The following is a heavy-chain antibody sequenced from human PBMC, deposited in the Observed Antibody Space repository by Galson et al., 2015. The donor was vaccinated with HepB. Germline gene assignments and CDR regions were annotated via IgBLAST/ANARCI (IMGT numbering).Heavy chain of an antibody. Sequence: PALVKPTQTLTLTCTFSGFSLSTSGMRVSWIRQPPGKALEWLARIDWDDDKFYSTSLKTRLTISKDTSKNQVVLTMTNMDPVDTATYYCASDTGGGGYFDYWGQGTLVTVSS. V-gene: IGHV2-70*04. D-gene: IGHD3-16*01. CDR1: GFSLSTSGMR. CDR2: IDWDDDK. J-gene: IGHJ4*02. CDR3: ASDTGGGGYFDY.